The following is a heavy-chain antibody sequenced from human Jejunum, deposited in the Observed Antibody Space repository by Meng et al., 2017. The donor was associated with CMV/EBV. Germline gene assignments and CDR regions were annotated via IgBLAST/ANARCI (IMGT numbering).Heavy chain of an antibody. J-gene: IGHJ4*02. CDR3: VRDRHYDDLDGHYRYFES. CDR1: GSIPDYY. V-gene: IGHV4-59*01. Sequence: GSIPDYYWRWVRRFAGKGLEWIASVSCSGTHRRPSLEGRVTVSMDTSKNQFSLKLSSVTAADTAIYYCVRDRHYDDLDGHYRYFESWGQGTLVTVSS. D-gene: IGHD3-16*01. CDR2: VSCSGT.